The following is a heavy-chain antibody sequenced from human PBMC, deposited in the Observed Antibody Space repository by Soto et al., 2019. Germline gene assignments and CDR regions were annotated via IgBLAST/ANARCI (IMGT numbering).Heavy chain of an antibody. CDR1: GGSISSYY. J-gene: IGHJ3*02. V-gene: IGHV4-59*08. CDR2: IYYSGST. D-gene: IGHD2-2*01. Sequence: QVQLQESGPGLVKPSETLSLTCTVSGGSISSYYWSWIRQPPGKGLEWIGYIYYSGSTNYNPSLKSRVTISVDTSKNQFSLKLSSVTAADTAVYYCARRLVVPADTDAFDIRGQGTMVTVSS. CDR3: ARRLVVPADTDAFDI.